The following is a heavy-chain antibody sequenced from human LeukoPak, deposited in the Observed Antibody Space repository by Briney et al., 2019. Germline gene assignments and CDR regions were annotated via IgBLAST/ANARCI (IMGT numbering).Heavy chain of an antibody. CDR2: INHSGGT. J-gene: IGHJ4*02. Sequence: PSETLSLTCAVCGGSFSGYYWSWIRQPPGKGLEWIGEINHSGGTYYNPSLKSRVTLSVDTSKNQFSLKMNSVTAADTAVYYCARGRYSQYFDYWGQGTLVTVSS. D-gene: IGHD5-18*01. CDR1: GGSFSGYY. CDR3: ARGRYSQYFDY. V-gene: IGHV4-34*01.